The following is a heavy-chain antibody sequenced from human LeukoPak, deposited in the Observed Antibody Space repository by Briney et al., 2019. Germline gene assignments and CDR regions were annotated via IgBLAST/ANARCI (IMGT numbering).Heavy chain of an antibody. V-gene: IGHV4-38-2*02. CDR1: GYSISSGYY. J-gene: IGHJ6*03. Sequence: SETLPLTCTVSGYSISSGYYWGWIRQPPGKGLEWIGSIYHSGSTYYNPSLKSRVTISVDTSKNQFSLKLSSVTAADTAVYYCARGRVELREAYDILTRYYYYYYMDVWGKGTTVTVSS. D-gene: IGHD3-9*01. CDR3: ARGRVELREAYDILTRYYYYYYMDV. CDR2: IYHSGST.